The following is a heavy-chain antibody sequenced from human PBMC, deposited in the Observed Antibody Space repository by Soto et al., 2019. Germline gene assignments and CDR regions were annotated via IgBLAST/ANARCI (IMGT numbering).Heavy chain of an antibody. V-gene: IGHV3-30-3*01. D-gene: IGHD2-2*02. CDR1: GFTFSSYA. J-gene: IGHJ4*02. Sequence: GGSLRLSCAASGFTFSSYAMHWVRQAPGKGLEWVAVISYDGSNKYYADSVKGRFTISRDNSKNTLYLQMNSLRAEDTAVYYCARDPLNIVVVPAAIFCDYWGQGTLVTVSS. CDR3: ARDPLNIVVVPAAIFCDY. CDR2: ISYDGSNK.